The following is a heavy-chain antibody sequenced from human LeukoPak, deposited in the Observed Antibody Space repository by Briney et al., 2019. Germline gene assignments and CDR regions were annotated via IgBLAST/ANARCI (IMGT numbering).Heavy chain of an antibody. CDR2: INPDSGCT. CDR1: GYTFTGYY. Sequence: ASVKVSCKASGYTFTGYYIHWVRQAPGQGLEWMGWINPDSGCTNCAQKFQDRVTMTRDTSISTVYMELNRLRSDDTAVYYCARGRRRQLIMVAFDIWGQGTMVTVSS. D-gene: IGHD2-8*01. CDR3: ARGRRRQLIMVAFDI. J-gene: IGHJ3*02. V-gene: IGHV1-2*02.